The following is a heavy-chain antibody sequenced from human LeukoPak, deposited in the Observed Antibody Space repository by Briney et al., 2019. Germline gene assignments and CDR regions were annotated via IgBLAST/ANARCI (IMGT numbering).Heavy chain of an antibody. CDR1: GFTFDDYA. Sequence: GGSLRLSCAASGFTFDDYAMHWVRQAPGKGLEWVSLISWDGGSTYYADSVKGRFTISRDNSKNSLYLQMNSLRAEDTALYYCAKDISYGGNSGFDYWGQGTLVTVSS. CDR2: ISWDGGST. V-gene: IGHV3-43D*03. J-gene: IGHJ4*02. CDR3: AKDISYGGNSGFDY. D-gene: IGHD4-23*01.